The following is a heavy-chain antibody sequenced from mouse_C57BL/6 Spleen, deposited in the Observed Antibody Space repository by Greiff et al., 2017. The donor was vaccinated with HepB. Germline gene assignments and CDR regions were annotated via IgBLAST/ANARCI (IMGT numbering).Heavy chain of an antibody. V-gene: IGHV1-7*01. CDR3: ARPVVASDY. Sequence: VQLQQSGAELAKPGASVKLSCKASGYTFTSYWMHWVKQRPGQGLEWIGYINPSSGYTKYNQKFKAKATLTADKSSSTAYMQLSSLTYEDSAVYYCARPVVASDYWGQGTTLTVSS. J-gene: IGHJ2*01. D-gene: IGHD1-1*01. CDR2: INPSSGYT. CDR1: GYTFTSYW.